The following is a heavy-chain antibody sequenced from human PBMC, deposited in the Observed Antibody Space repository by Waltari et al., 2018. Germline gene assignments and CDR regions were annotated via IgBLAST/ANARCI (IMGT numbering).Heavy chain of an antibody. J-gene: IGHJ5*02. V-gene: IGHV4-39*07. D-gene: IGHD2-15*01. CDR1: GGSISHNTYY. Sequence: QLQLQESGPGLVKPAETLSLTCTVSGGSISHNTYYWGWIRQPPGKGLEWIGSIYYSWATYYNPSLRSRVTIVVDTSKNQFALKLTSVTAADTAVYYCARDVVIMENWFDPWGQGTLVTVSS. CDR3: ARDVVIMENWFDP. CDR2: IYYSWAT.